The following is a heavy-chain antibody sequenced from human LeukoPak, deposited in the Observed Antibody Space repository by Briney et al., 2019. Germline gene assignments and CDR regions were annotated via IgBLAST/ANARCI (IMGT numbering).Heavy chain of an antibody. CDR2: INHSGST. V-gene: IGHV4-34*01. CDR1: GGSFSGYY. J-gene: IGHJ4*02. Sequence: SETLSLTCAVYGGSFSGYYWSWIRQPPGKGLEWIGEINHSGSTNYNPSLKSRVTISVDTSKNQFSLKLSSVTAADTAVYCCARAYPFMVRGEFDYWGQGTLVTVSS. CDR3: ARAYPFMVRGEFDY. D-gene: IGHD3-10*01.